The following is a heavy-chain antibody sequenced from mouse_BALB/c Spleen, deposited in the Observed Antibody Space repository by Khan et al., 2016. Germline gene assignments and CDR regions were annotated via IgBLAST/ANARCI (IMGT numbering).Heavy chain of an antibody. CDR1: GYSITSGYY. V-gene: IGHV3-6*02. CDR3: ARDPFYYYGSSYLYVDV. CDR2: ISYDGSN. Sequence: EVQLQESGPGLVKPSQSLSLTCSVTGYSITSGYYWNWIRQFPGNKLEWMGYISYDGSNNYNPSLKNRISITRDTSKNQFFLKLNSVTTEDTATYYCARDPFYYYGSSYLYVDVWGAGTTVTVSS. D-gene: IGHD1-1*01. J-gene: IGHJ1*01.